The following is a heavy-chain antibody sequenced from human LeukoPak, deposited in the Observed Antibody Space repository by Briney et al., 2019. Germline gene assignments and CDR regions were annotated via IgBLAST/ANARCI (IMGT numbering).Heavy chain of an antibody. CDR3: ARLSYGPTYYYYMDV. CDR2: IYPDDSET. J-gene: IGHJ6*03. V-gene: IGHV5-51*01. Sequence: GESLKISCKASGYRFTTDYIGWVRQMPGKGLEWMGIIYPDDSETNYSPSFQGQVSMSVDKSITTAYLQWSSLKASDTATYYCARLSYGPTYYYYMDVWGKGTTVTVSS. D-gene: IGHD1-26*01. CDR1: GYRFTTDY.